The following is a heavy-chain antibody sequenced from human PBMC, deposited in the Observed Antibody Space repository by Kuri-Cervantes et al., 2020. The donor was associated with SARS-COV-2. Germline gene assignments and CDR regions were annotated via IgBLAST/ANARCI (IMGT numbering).Heavy chain of an antibody. V-gene: IGHV4-39*07. Sequence: SETLSLTCTVSGGSISEGTTYYWAWIRQPPGKGLEWIGSIYSGGTTYYDPSLKSRVTISVDTSKNQFSLKLSSVTAADTAVYYCARYLYGSGSYYNSYYFDYWGQGTLVTVSS. CDR1: GGSISEGTTYY. CDR2: IYSGGTT. CDR3: ARYLYGSGSYYNSYYFDY. J-gene: IGHJ4*02. D-gene: IGHD3-10*01.